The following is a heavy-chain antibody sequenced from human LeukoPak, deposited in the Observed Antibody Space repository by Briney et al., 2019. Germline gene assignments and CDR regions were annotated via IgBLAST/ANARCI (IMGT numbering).Heavy chain of an antibody. D-gene: IGHD6-13*01. CDR3: ARQQLARFYGMDV. Sequence: SETLSLTCAVYGGSFSGYYWSWIRQPPGKGLEWIGGINHSGSTNYNPSLKSRVTISVDTSKNQFSLKLSSVTAADTAVYYCARQQLARFYGMDVWGQGTTVTVSS. CDR1: GGSFSGYY. J-gene: IGHJ6*02. CDR2: INHSGST. V-gene: IGHV4-34*01.